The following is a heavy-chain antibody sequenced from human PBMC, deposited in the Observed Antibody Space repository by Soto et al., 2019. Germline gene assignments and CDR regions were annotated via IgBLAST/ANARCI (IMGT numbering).Heavy chain of an antibody. CDR1: GLTFRSYW. D-gene: IGHD3-10*01. V-gene: IGHV3-7*03. CDR2: IDGDGSEK. Sequence: VGSLRLSGTVTGLTFRSYWMNWVRQAPGGGLEWVANIDGDGSEKTYADSIRGRFTISRNNVKNSLDLQMSNLRVGDTAMYYCATGPLDYWGQGTLVTVSS. CDR3: ATGPLDY. J-gene: IGHJ4*02.